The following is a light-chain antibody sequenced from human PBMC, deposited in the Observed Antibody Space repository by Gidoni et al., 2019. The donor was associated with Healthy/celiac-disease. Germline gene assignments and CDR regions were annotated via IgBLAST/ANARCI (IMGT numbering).Light chain of an antibody. CDR2: WAS. V-gene: IGKV4-1*01. J-gene: IGKJ4*01. Sequence: DIVLTQSPDSLDVSLGDRATIHGKSSQRVLYSANNKNYLAWYQQKPGQPPKLLIYWASTRESGVPDRFSGSGSGTDFTLTISSLQAEDVAVYYCQQYYSTPLTFXGXTKVEIK. CDR3: QQYYSTPLT. CDR1: QRVLYSANNKNY.